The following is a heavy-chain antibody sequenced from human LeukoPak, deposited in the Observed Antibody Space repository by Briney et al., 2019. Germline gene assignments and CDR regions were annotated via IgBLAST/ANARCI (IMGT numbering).Heavy chain of an antibody. J-gene: IGHJ3*02. CDR3: ARGQEPKRIDAFDI. V-gene: IGHV1-69*01. D-gene: IGHD1-14*01. Sequence: ASVKVSCKASGGTFSSYAISWVRQAPGQGLEWMGGIIPIFGTANYAQKFQGRVTITADESTGTAYMELSSLRSEDTAVYYCARGQEPKRIDAFDIWGQGTMVTVSS. CDR2: IIPIFGTA. CDR1: GGTFSSYA.